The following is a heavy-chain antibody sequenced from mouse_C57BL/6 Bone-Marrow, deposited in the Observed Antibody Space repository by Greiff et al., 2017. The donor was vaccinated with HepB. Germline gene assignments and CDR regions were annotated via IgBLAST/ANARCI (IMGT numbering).Heavy chain of an antibody. CDR3: ARGELRLPWFAY. Sequence: QVHVKQPGAELVKPGASVKMSCKASGYTFTSYWITWVKQRPGQGLEWIGDIYPGSGSTNYNEKFKSKATLTVDTSSSTAYMQLSSLTSEDSAVYYCARGELRLPWFAYWGQGTLVTVSA. J-gene: IGHJ3*01. CDR2: IYPGSGST. CDR1: GYTFTSYW. V-gene: IGHV1-55*01. D-gene: IGHD3-2*02.